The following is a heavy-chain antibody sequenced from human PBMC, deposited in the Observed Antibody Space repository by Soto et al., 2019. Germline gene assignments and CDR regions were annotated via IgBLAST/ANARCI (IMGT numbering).Heavy chain of an antibody. J-gene: IGHJ5*02. CDR2: INHSGST. CDR3: ARGAAGYSSSWYLYNWFDP. V-gene: IGHV4-34*01. CDR1: GGSFSGDY. D-gene: IGHD6-13*01. Sequence: PSETLSLTCAVYGGSFSGDYWSWIRRPPGKGLEWIGEINHSGSTNYNPSLKSRVTISVDTSKNQFSLKLSSVTAADTAVYYCARGAAGYSSSWYLYNWFDPWGQGTLVTVSS.